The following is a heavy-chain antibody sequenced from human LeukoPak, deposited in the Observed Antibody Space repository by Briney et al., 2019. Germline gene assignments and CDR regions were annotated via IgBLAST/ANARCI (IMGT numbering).Heavy chain of an antibody. V-gene: IGHV3-23*01. D-gene: IGHD3-22*01. CDR1: GFTFSSYS. CDR3: AKKQYYYDSTPQTDDAFDI. Sequence: PGGSLRLSCAASGFTFSSYSMNWVRQAPGKGLEWVSAISGSGGSTYYADSVKGRFTISRDNSKNTLYLQMNSLRAEDTAVYYCAKKQYYYDSTPQTDDAFDIWGQGTMVTVSS. J-gene: IGHJ3*02. CDR2: ISGSGGST.